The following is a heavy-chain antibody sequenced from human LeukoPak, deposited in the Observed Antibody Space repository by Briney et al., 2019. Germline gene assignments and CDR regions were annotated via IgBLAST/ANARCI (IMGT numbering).Heavy chain of an antibody. J-gene: IGHJ4*02. CDR1: GGSISSGGYY. CDR2: IYYSGST. Sequence: PSETLSLTCTVPGGSISSGGYYWSWIRQHSGKGLEWIGYIYYSGSTYYNPSLKSRVTISVDTSKNQFSLKLSSVTAADTAVYYCARGAIWFGELSNFDYWGQGTLVTVSS. CDR3: ARGAIWFGELSNFDY. D-gene: IGHD3-10*01. V-gene: IGHV4-31*03.